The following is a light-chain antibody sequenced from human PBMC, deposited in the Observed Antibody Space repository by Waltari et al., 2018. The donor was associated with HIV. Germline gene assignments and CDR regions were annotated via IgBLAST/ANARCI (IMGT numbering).Light chain of an antibody. CDR3: CSYAGSSTYVV. Sequence: QSALTQPASVSGSPGQSITISCTGTSSDGGSYNGVSWYQQHPGKAPKLMIYEVSKRPSGVSNRFSGSKSGNTASLTISGLQAEDEADYHCCSYAGSSTYVVFGGGTKLTVL. J-gene: IGLJ2*01. V-gene: IGLV2-23*02. CDR1: SSDGGSYNG. CDR2: EVS.